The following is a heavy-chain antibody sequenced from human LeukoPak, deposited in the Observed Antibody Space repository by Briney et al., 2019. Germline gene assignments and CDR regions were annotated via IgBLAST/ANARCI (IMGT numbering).Heavy chain of an antibody. V-gene: IGHV4-39*07. CDR3: ARDGRVPHDYGVPFDY. CDR2: IYYSGYT. CDR1: GGSISSSSYY. Sequence: PSETLSLTCTVSGGSISSSSYYWGWIRQPPGKGLEWIGSIYYSGYTYYNPSLKSRVTISVDTSKNQFSLKLSSVTAADTALYYCARDGRVPHDYGVPFDYWGQGTLVTVSS. J-gene: IGHJ4*02. D-gene: IGHD4-17*01.